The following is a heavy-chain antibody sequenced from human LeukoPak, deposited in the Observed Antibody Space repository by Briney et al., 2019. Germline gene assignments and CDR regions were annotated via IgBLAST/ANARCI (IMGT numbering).Heavy chain of an antibody. Sequence: KPSETLSLTCTVSGGSISSYYWSWIRQPPGKGLEWIGYIYYSGSTNYNPSLKSRVTISVDTSKNQFSLKLSSVTAADTAVYYCARANYCSSTSCPRGSYGMDVWGQGTTVTVSS. J-gene: IGHJ6*02. D-gene: IGHD2-2*01. CDR3: ARANYCSSTSCPRGSYGMDV. V-gene: IGHV4-59*12. CDR2: IYYSGST. CDR1: GGSISSYY.